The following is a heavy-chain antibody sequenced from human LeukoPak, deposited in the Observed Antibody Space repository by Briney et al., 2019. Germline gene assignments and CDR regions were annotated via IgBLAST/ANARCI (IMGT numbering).Heavy chain of an antibody. Sequence: GGSLRVSCAASGFTFSNYGMHWVRQAPGKGLEWVSFILYDVSHQYYAASVKGRFTISRDTSKTTLYLQMNSLRAEDTAVYYCAKDRGELQWLDDYWGQGTLVTVSS. V-gene: IGHV3-30*02. D-gene: IGHD6-19*01. J-gene: IGHJ4*02. CDR1: GFTFSNYG. CDR3: AKDRGELQWLDDY. CDR2: ILYDVSHQ.